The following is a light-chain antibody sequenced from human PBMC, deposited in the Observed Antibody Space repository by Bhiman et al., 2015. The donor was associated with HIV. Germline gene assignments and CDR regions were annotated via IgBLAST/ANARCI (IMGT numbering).Light chain of an antibody. V-gene: IGLV2-23*02. J-gene: IGLJ3*02. Sequence: QSALTQPASVSGPPGQSITISCTGTTNDIGFYDYVSWYQQHPGKAPQLIIYDVLKRPSGVSNRFSASKSGNTASLTISDLQAADEANYHCCSFAGTTTLVKFGGGTKLTVL. CDR2: DVL. CDR1: TNDIGFYDY. CDR3: CSFAGTTTLVK.